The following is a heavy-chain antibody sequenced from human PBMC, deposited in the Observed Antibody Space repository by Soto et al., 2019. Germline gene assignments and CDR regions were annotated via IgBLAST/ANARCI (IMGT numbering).Heavy chain of an antibody. J-gene: IGHJ4*02. CDR2: IYYSGST. D-gene: IGHD2-21*01. CDR3: ARVWGYYFDY. CDR1: GGSISSYY. Sequence: PSETLSLTCAVSGGSISSYYWSWIRQPPGKGLEWIGYIYYSGSTNYNPSLKSRVTISVDTSKNQFSLKLSSVTVADTAVYYCARVWGYYFDYWGQGTLVTVSS. V-gene: IGHV4-59*01.